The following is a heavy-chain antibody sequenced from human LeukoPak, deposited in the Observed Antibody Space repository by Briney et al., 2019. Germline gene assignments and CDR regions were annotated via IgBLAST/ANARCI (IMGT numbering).Heavy chain of an antibody. CDR2: INSRSRYK. CDR3: AEGGANSSDISAYGYFDL. J-gene: IGHJ2*01. V-gene: IGHV3-21*01. Sequence: GGSLRLSCAASGFTFSRYSMNWGPQAPGKGLEWVSSINSRSRYKYYADSVKGRFTISRENAKNSLYLQMNSLRAGDTAVYYCAEGGANSSDISAYGYFDLWGRGTLVTVSS. CDR1: GFTFSRYS. D-gene: IGHD3-22*01.